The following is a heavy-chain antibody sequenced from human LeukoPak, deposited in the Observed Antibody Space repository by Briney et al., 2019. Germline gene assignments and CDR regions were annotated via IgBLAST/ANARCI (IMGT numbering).Heavy chain of an antibody. D-gene: IGHD6-19*01. CDR1: GGSISSYY. CDR2: IYTSGST. J-gene: IGHJ3*02. CDR3: ARDRRIRPTLSSGWYFAFDI. Sequence: SETLSLTCTVSGGSISSYYWSWVRQPAGKGLEWIGRIYTSGSTNYNPSLKSRVTMSVDTSKNQFSLKLSSVTAADTAVYYYARDRRIRPTLSSGWYFAFDIWGQGTMVTVSS. V-gene: IGHV4-4*07.